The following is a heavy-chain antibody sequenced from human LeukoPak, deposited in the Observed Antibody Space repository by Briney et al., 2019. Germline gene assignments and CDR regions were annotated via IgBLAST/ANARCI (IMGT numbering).Heavy chain of an antibody. Sequence: GGSLRLSCTASGFTFSSYWMSWVRQAPGKGLEWVANIKLDGSEKYYADSVKGRFTISRDNAKNSLFLQMNSLRAEDTAVYYCAKEGFDYWGQGTLVTVSS. CDR3: AKEGFDY. CDR1: GFTFSSYW. CDR2: IKLDGSEK. V-gene: IGHV3-7*03. J-gene: IGHJ4*02.